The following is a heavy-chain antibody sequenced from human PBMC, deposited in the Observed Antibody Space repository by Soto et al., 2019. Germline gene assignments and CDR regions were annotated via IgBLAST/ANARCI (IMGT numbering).Heavy chain of an antibody. V-gene: IGHV3-48*04. D-gene: IGHD5-12*01. CDR2: INDISNAI. J-gene: IGHJ3*01. Sequence: EVQLVESGGGLVQPGGSLRLSCTASGFTFTDHSMNWVRHAPGKGLEWLSYINDISNAIHYADSVKGRFAMSRDNAKKSVFLQMHSLRVEGTGVYYCARDRPTTFSADRWGQGTVVTVSS. CDR1: GFTFTDHS. CDR3: ARDRPTTFSADR.